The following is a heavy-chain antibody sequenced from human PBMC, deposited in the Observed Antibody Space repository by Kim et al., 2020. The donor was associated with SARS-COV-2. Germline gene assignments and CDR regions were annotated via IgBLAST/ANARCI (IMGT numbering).Heavy chain of an antibody. J-gene: IGHJ3*02. V-gene: IGHV3-13*04. CDR3: ARASGDYDSSGYYYYAFDM. CDR1: GFTFSSYD. D-gene: IGHD3-22*01. CDR2: IGTAGDT. Sequence: GGSLRLSCAASGFTFSSYDMHWVRQATGKGLEWVSAIGTAGDTYYPGSVKGRFTISRENAKNSLYLQMNSLRAGDTAVYYCARASGDYDSSGYYYYAFDMWGQETMVTVSS.